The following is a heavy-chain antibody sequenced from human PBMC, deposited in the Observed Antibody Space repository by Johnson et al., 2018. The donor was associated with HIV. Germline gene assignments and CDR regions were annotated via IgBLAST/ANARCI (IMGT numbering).Heavy chain of an antibody. D-gene: IGHD6-13*01. J-gene: IGHJ3*02. CDR2: IRYDGSNK. Sequence: QVQLVESGGGVVQSGGSLRLSCAASGFTFSSYGMHWVRQAPGKGLEWVAFIRYDGSNKYYADSVKGQFTISRDNSKNTLYLQMNSLRAEDTAVYYCARESVALVAFDIWGQGTMVTVS. CDR1: GFTFSSYG. V-gene: IGHV3-30*02. CDR3: ARESVALVAFDI.